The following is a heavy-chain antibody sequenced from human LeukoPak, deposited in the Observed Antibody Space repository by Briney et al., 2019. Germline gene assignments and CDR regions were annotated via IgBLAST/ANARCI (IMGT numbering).Heavy chain of an antibody. Sequence: GGSLRLSCAASGFTFSSYAMHWVRQAPGKGLEWVAVIPYDGSNKYYADSVKGRFTISRDNSKNTLYLQMNSLRAEDTAVYYCAREGCSGGSCYYGMDVWGQGTTVTVSS. CDR3: AREGCSGGSCYYGMDV. D-gene: IGHD2-15*01. V-gene: IGHV3-30-3*01. CDR2: IPYDGSNK. CDR1: GFTFSSYA. J-gene: IGHJ6*02.